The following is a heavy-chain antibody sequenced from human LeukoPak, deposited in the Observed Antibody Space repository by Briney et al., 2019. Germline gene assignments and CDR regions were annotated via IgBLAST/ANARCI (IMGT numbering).Heavy chain of an antibody. J-gene: IGHJ4*02. D-gene: IGHD4-17*01. V-gene: IGHV3-23*01. CDR1: GFTLSSYA. CDR2: ISGSGSST. Sequence: GGSLRLSCAASGFTLSSYAMSWVRQAPGRGLEWVSTISGSGSSTYYADSVKGRFTISRDNSKNTLYLQMSSLRAEDTAVYYCAKGFSRYGDFDYWGQGALVTVSS. CDR3: AKGFSRYGDFDY.